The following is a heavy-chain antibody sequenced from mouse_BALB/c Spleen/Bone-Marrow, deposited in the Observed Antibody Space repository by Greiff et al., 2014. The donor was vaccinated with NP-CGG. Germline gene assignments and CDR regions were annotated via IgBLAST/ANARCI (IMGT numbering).Heavy chain of an antibody. V-gene: IGHV1-14*01. CDR3: ARPKQLGLHYALDY. D-gene: IGHD3-1*01. CDR1: GYTFTGFV. CDR2: INPYNDGT. J-gene: IGHJ2*01. Sequence: VQLQQSGPELVKPGASVKMSCKASGYTFTGFVMHWVKQKPGQGLEWIGYINPYNDGTKYNEKFKGKATLTSDKSSSTAYMEISSLTSEDSAVYYCARPKQLGLHYALDYWGQGTTLTVSS.